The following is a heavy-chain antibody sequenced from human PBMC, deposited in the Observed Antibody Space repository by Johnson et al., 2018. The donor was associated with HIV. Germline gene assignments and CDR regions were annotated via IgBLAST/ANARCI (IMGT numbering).Heavy chain of an antibody. V-gene: IGHV3-9*01. CDR2: ISWNSGSI. CDR3: ATDRYYNFWSGSGHAAFDI. D-gene: IGHD3-3*01. Sequence: QLVESGGGVVQPGRSLRLSCAASGFTFSSYGMHWVRQAPGKGLEWVSGISWNSGSIGYADSVKGRFTISRDNAKNSLYLQMNNLRVEDTVVYYCATDRYYNFWSGSGHAAFDIWGQGTMVTVSS. J-gene: IGHJ3*02. CDR1: GFTFSSYG.